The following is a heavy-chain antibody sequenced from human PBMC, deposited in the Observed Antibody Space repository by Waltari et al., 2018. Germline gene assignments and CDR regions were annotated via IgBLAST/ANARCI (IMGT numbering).Heavy chain of an antibody. V-gene: IGHV4-39*01. D-gene: IGHD1-1*01. CDR2: VFYSGAT. CDR3: ATSVGAAVGTAAFDV. J-gene: IGHJ3*01. Sequence: AWTPWAPWQGLEWIGTVFYSGATYNSPGVKSRVSVTRDTSKSQVSLILGSVAAADMAAYYCATSVGAAVGTAAFDVWGQGTMVTVSS.